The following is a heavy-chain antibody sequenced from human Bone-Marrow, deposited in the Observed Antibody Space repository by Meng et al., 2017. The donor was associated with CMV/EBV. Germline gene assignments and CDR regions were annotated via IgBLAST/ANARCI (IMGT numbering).Heavy chain of an antibody. V-gene: IGHV5-51*01. J-gene: IGHJ5*02. Sequence: KVSCKASGYNFIGYWIGWVRRMPGKGPEWLGIIFPENSGTEYSPSFQGQVTISVDRSVDTTYLHLNNLRASDSGIYYCGRRPAFTNALTVEHWGQGTLVTVSS. CDR1: GYNFIGYW. CDR3: GRRPAFTNALTVEH. CDR2: IFPENSGT. D-gene: IGHD2-8*01.